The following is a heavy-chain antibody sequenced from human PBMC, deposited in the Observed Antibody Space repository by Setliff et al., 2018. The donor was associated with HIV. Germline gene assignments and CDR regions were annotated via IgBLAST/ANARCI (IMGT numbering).Heavy chain of an antibody. D-gene: IGHD3-10*02. CDR2: LSDSGDRT. J-gene: IGHJ4*02. CDR3: ARVFGPFDY. Sequence: PGGSLRLSCEASGFTFSSNAMSWVRQAPGKGLEWVSSLSDSGDRTYYVDSVKGRFTISRDNSKNTLYLQMNSLRAEDTAVYHCARVFGPFDYWGQGTLVTVSS. CDR1: GFTFSSNA. V-gene: IGHV3-23*01.